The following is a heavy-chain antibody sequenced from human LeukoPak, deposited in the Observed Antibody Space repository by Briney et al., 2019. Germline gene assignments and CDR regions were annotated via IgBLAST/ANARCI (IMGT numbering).Heavy chain of an antibody. CDR2: IIAYNGNT. CDR3: ARDHRGVNDSSGYYYYGY. CDR1: GYTFTSYG. Sequence: ASVKVSCKASGYTFTSYGISWVRQAPGQGLEWMGWIIAYNGNTNYAQKLQGRVTMTTDTSTSTAYMELRSLRSDDTAVYYCARDHRGVNDSSGYYYYGYWGQGTLVTVSS. V-gene: IGHV1-18*01. J-gene: IGHJ4*02. D-gene: IGHD3-22*01.